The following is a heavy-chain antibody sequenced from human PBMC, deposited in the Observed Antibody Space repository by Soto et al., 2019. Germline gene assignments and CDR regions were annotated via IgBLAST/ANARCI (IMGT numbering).Heavy chain of an antibody. CDR3: ARSCIRWNLGDFAS. J-gene: IGHJ4*02. Sequence: ASVKVSCKASAYTFTNYGSSWVRQAPGQGLEWMGWISAYNGNINYAQKFRGRVTMTTDTSTSSAYLEVRSLRSDDSAVYYCARSCIRWNLGDFASWGQGTLATVSA. V-gene: IGHV1-18*01. CDR1: AYTFTNYG. CDR2: ISAYNGNI. D-gene: IGHD1-7*01.